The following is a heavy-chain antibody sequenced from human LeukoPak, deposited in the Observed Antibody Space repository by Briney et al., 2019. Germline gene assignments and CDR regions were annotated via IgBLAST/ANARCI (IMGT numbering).Heavy chain of an antibody. V-gene: IGHV4-31*03. CDR2: IYYSGST. Sequence: SETLSLTCTVSGGSISSGGYYWRWIRPHPGKGLEWIGYIYYSGSTYYNPSLKSRVTISVDTSKNQFSLKLSSVTAADTAVYYCARVAYYYDSSGYHYYFDYWGQGTLVTVSS. J-gene: IGHJ4*02. CDR3: ARVAYYYDSSGYHYYFDY. D-gene: IGHD3-22*01. CDR1: GGSISSGGYY.